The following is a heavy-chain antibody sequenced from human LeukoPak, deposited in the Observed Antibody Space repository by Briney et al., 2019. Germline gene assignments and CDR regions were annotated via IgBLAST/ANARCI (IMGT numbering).Heavy chain of an antibody. D-gene: IGHD2-2*01. J-gene: IGHJ4*02. CDR3: ARGYCGSTSCYGYFDY. CDR2: INHSGST. CDR1: GGSFSGYY. V-gene: IGHV4-34*01. Sequence: SETLSLTCAVYGGSFSGYYWSWIRQPPGKGLEWIGEINHSGSTNYNPSLKSRVTISVDTSKNQFSLKLSSVTAADTAVYYCARGYCGSTSCYGYFDYWGQGTLVTVSS.